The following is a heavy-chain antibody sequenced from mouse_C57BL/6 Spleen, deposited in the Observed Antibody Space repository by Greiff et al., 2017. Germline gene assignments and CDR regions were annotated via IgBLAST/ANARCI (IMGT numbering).Heavy chain of an antibody. V-gene: IGHV14-4*01. J-gene: IGHJ2*01. CDR3: TTPYGNYHY. D-gene: IGHD2-1*01. CDR1: GFNIKDDY. CDR2: IDPENGDT. Sequence: EVQLQQSGAELVRPGASVKLSCTASGFNIKDDYMHWVKQRPEQGLEWIGWIDPENGDTEYASKFQGKATITADTSSNTAYLQLSSLTSEDTAVYYCTTPYGNYHYGGQGTTLTVSS.